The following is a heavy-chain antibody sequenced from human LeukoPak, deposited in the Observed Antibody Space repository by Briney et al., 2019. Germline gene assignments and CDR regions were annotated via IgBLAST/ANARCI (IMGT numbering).Heavy chain of an antibody. CDR2: IGTNSRTT. D-gene: IGHD2/OR15-2a*01. V-gene: IGHV3-48*01. Sequence: GGSLRLSCAASGFTFSSSGMNWVRQAPGKGLEWVSFIGTNSRTTYYGDSVKGRFTISRDNAKNSLFLQMHSLRAEDTAVYYCAKDFLIDPLWGQGTLVTVSS. CDR1: GFTFSSSG. J-gene: IGHJ4*02. CDR3: AKDFLIDPL.